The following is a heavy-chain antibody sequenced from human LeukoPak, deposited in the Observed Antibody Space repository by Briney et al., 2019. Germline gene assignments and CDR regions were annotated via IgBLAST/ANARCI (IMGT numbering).Heavy chain of an antibody. CDR2: INPNCCST. J-gene: IGHJ4*02. CDR1: GYTFTIYY. CDR3: ARDQEGFDY. V-gene: IGHV1-46*01. Sequence: ASVKVFCKASGYTFTIYYMYWVRQARGQGFEWMGIINPNCCSTRYAQNFQGRVTVTRHTPTSTLHMELSGLRSKDTAVYHCARDQEGFDYRGQGSL.